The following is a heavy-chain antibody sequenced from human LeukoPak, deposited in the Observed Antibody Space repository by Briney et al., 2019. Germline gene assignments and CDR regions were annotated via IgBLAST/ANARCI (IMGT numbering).Heavy chain of an antibody. D-gene: IGHD3-10*01. CDR1: GFTFSNYW. J-gene: IGHJ2*01. CDR2: IWYDASDK. V-gene: IGHV3-33*08. Sequence: GGSLRLSCAASGFTFSNYWMTWVRQAPGKGLEWVAVIWYDASDKYYADSVRGRFTVSRDNSKNTFHLQMNSLRVDDTAVYYCVRDIYSKYLDFWGRGTLVTVSS. CDR3: VRDIYSKYLDF.